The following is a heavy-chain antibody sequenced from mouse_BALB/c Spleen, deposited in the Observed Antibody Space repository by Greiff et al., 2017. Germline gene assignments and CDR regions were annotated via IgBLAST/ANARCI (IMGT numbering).Heavy chain of an antibody. D-gene: IGHD2-14*01. J-gene: IGHJ2*01. V-gene: IGHV1-15*01. CDR2: IDPETGGT. CDR3: TTIGTLVDY. Sequence: QLQQSGAELVRPGASVTLSCKASGYTFTDYEMHWVKQTPVHGLEWIGAIDPETGGTAYNQKFKGKATLTADKSSSTAYMELRSLTSEDSAVYYCTTIGTLVDYWGQGTTLTVSS. CDR1: GYTFTDYE.